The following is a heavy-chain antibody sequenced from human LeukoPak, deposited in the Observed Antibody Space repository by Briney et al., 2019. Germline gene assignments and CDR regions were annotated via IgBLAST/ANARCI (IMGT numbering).Heavy chain of an antibody. CDR2: IIPIFGTA. D-gene: IGHD1-7*01. CDR3: AREQTGTGFFDY. J-gene: IGHJ4*02. V-gene: IGHV1-69*13. Sequence: ASVKVSCKAFGGTFSSYAISWVRQAPGQGLEWMGGIIPIFGTANYAQKFQGRVTITADESTSTAYMELSSLRSEDTAVYYCAREQTGTGFFDYWGQGTLVTVSS. CDR1: GGTFSSYA.